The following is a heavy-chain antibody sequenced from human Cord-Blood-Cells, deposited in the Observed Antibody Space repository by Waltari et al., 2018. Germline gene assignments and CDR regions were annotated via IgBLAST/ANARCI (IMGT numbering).Heavy chain of an antibody. Sequence: QVQLQPWGAGLLKPSETLSLTCAVYGGSFRGYYCSLIRHPPGNGLEWIGEINHSGSTNYNPSLKSRVTISVDTSKNQFSLKLSSVTAADTAVYYCARGYGSSWPTTNYFDYWGQGTLVTVSS. J-gene: IGHJ4*02. CDR2: INHSGST. CDR1: GGSFRGYY. V-gene: IGHV4-34*01. CDR3: ARGYGSSWPTTNYFDY. D-gene: IGHD6-13*01.